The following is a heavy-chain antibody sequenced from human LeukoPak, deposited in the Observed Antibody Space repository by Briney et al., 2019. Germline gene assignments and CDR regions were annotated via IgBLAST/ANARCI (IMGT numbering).Heavy chain of an antibody. CDR2: ISDNSGST. J-gene: IGHJ4*02. CDR3: ASSLTVPYYFDH. D-gene: IGHD4-17*01. CDR1: GFTFRYYA. Sequence: PGGSLRLSCAASGFTFRYYAMHWVRQAPGKGLEWVSTISDNSGSTYYPDSVKGRFTISRDDSKNTLYLQMNSLRAEDTAVYYCASSLTVPYYFDHWGQGTLVTVSS. V-gene: IGHV3-23*01.